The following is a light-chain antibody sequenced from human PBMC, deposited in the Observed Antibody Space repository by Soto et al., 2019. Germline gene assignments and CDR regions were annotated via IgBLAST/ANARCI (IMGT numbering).Light chain of an antibody. J-gene: IGLJ2*01. CDR2: DNN. CDR1: TSNIGINY. CDR3: GTWDSGQSDVI. Sequence: QSVLTQPPSVSAAPGQKVTISCSGSTSNIGINYVCWYQQLPGTAPKLLIYDNNKRPSGIPDRFSGSKSGTSATLGITGLQTGDEADYYCGTWDSGQSDVIFGGGTQLTVL. V-gene: IGLV1-51*01.